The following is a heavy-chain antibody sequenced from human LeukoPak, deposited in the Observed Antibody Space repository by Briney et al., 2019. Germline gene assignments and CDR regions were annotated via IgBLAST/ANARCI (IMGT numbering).Heavy chain of an antibody. CDR1: GYTFTSYY. D-gene: IGHD3-22*01. V-gene: IGHV1-46*01. CDR2: INPSGGST. CDR3: ARVWGDYDSSGYYDY. J-gene: IGHJ4*02. Sequence: ASVNVSFTASGYTFTSYYMHWVRQAPGQGLEWMGIINPSGGSTSYAQKFQGRVTMTRDTSTSTVYMELSSLRSEDTAVYYCARVWGDYDSSGYYDYWGQGTLVTVSS.